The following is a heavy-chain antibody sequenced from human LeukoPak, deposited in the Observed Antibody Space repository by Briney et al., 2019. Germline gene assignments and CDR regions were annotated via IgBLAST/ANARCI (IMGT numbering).Heavy chain of an antibody. V-gene: IGHV4-59*08. CDR3: SRHEGGGHFLY. CDR1: GGSISTYH. D-gene: IGHD3-16*01. Sequence: SETLSLTCTVSGGSISTYHWSWIRQSPGKGLEWIGHIYYSGTTTYNPSLESRVTMSVDRSENQFSLKMNSVTAADTAVYYCSRHEGGGHFLYWGQGTLVIVSS. CDR2: IYYSGTT. J-gene: IGHJ1*01.